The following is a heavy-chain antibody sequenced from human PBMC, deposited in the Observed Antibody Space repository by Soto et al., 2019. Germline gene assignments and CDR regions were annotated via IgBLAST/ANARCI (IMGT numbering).Heavy chain of an antibody. CDR2: ISYDGSNK. CDR3: AKGGRFGELSDLDY. J-gene: IGHJ4*02. D-gene: IGHD3-10*01. V-gene: IGHV3-30*18. Sequence: QVQLVESGGGVVQPGRSLRLSCAASGFTFSSYDMHWVRQAPGKGLEWVAVISYDGSNKYYADSVKGRFTISRDNSKNTLYLQMNSLRAEDTAVYYCAKGGRFGELSDLDYWGQGTLVTVSS. CDR1: GFTFSSYD.